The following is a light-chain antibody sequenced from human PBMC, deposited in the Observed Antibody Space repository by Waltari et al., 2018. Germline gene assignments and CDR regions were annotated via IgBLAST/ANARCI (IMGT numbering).Light chain of an antibody. V-gene: IGLV1-51*02. Sequence: QSVLTQPPSVTAAPGQKVSISCSGSSSTIGNSDVSWYQQVPGTAPKLLIFETNLRPSGIPDRFSGSKSGTSATLGITGLQTGDEANYYCGTWDTSLSVGVFGGGTKLTVL. CDR2: ETN. CDR3: GTWDTSLSVGV. CDR1: SSTIGNSD. J-gene: IGLJ3*02.